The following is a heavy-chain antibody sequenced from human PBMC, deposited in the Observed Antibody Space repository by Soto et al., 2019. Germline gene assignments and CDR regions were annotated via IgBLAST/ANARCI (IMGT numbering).Heavy chain of an antibody. D-gene: IGHD5-12*01. CDR1: GGSISSGGYS. CDR3: SAGGGLPRYY. J-gene: IGHJ4*02. V-gene: IGHV4-30-2*01. Sequence: QLQLQESGSGLVKPSQTLSLTSAVSGGSISSGGYSWSWIRQPPGKGLEWIGYIYHSGSTYYNPSLRSRVTISVDRSKNQFSLKLSSVTAADTAVYYCSAGGGLPRYYWGQGTLVTVSS. CDR2: IYHSGST.